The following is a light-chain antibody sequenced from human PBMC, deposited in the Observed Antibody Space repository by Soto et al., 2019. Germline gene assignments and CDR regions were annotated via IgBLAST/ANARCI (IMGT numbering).Light chain of an antibody. J-gene: IGKJ1*01. CDR3: QQYNNWPRT. Sequence: ETVMTQSPATLSVSPGERATLSCRASQSVSSSYLAWYQQRPGQAPRLLIYDASSRATGIPDRFSGSGSGTEFTLTISSLQSEDFAVYYCQQYNNWPRTFGQGTKVDIK. V-gene: IGKV3-15*01. CDR2: DAS. CDR1: QSVSSSY.